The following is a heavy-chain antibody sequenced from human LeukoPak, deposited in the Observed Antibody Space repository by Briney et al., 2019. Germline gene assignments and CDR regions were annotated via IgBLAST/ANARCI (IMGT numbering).Heavy chain of an antibody. D-gene: IGHD3-10*01. CDR3: ARTPKGENWFDP. Sequence: PGGSLRLSCAASGFTFSTYGMLWVRQAPGQGPEWVALIRYDGSNKYYADSVKGRFTISRDNSKNTLYLQMNSLRAEDTAVYYCARTPKGENWFDPWGQGTLVTVSS. CDR2: IRYDGSNK. V-gene: IGHV3-30*12. J-gene: IGHJ5*02. CDR1: GFTFSTYG.